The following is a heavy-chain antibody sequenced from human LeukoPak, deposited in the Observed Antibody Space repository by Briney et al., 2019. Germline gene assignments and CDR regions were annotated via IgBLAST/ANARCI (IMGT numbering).Heavy chain of an antibody. J-gene: IGHJ4*02. CDR2: IYSDGST. CDR1: GFTVSSNY. V-gene: IGHV3-53*01. Sequence: GGSLRLSCAASGFTVSSNYMYWVRQAPGKGLEWVSVIYSDGSTYYADSVKGRFTISRDNSQNTLYLQMNSLRAEDTAVYYCTTDDFAVRGAHDYWGQGTLVTVSS. CDR3: TTDDFAVRGAHDY. D-gene: IGHD3-10*01.